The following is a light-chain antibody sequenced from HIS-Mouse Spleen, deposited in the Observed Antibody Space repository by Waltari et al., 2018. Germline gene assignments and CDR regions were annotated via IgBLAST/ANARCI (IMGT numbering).Light chain of an antibody. CDR1: SSDRGGYNY. V-gene: IGLV2-14*03. Sequence: QSALTQPASVSGSPGQSITIPCTGTSSDRGGYNYVLWYPQHPGKAPKLMIYDVSTRPSGVSNRFSGSKSGNTASLTISGLQAEDEADYYCSSYTSSSTLEFGGGTKLTVL. J-gene: IGLJ2*01. CDR3: SSYTSSSTLE. CDR2: DVS.